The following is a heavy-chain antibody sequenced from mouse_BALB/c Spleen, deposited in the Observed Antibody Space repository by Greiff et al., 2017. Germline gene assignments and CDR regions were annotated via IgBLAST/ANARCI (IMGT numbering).Heavy chain of an antibody. J-gene: IGHJ3*01. CDR2: INPSNGGT. V-gene: IGHV1S81*02. Sequence: QVQLQQSGAELVKPGASVKLSCKASGYTFTSYYMYWVKQRPGQGLEWIGEINPSNGGTNFNEKFKSKATLTVDKSTSTAYMQLSSLTSEDSAVYYCTREDGSSCAYWGQGTLVTVSA. D-gene: IGHD1-1*01. CDR3: TREDGSSCAY. CDR1: GYTFTSYY.